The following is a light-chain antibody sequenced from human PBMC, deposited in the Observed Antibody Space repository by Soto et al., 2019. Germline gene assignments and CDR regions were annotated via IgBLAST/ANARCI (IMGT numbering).Light chain of an antibody. CDR2: GAS. CDR1: QSVSNNY. CDR3: QQYETYSPWT. Sequence: EIVWTQSPGTLSLSPGERATLSCRASQSVSNNYLAWYQQKPGQAPRLLIYGASNRATGIPDRFSGSGSGTEFTLTISSLQPDDFATYYCQQYETYSPWTFGQGTKVDIK. V-gene: IGKV3-20*01. J-gene: IGKJ1*01.